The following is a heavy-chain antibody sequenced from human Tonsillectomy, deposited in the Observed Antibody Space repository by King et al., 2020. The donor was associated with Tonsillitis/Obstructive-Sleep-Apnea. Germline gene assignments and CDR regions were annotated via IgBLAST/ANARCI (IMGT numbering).Heavy chain of an antibody. J-gene: IGHJ3*01. CDR2: IYPGDSDT. D-gene: IGHD3-22*01. CDR1: GYSFTAYW. V-gene: IGHV5-51*01. Sequence: QLVQSGAEVKKPGESLKISCKGSGYSFTAYWIGWVRQMPGKGLEWMGIIYPGDSDTRYSPSFQGQVIISADKSISTAYLQWSSLKASDTAMYYCARQNDDSSSYYIYAFDVWGQGTMVTVSS. CDR3: ARQNDDSSSYYIYAFDV.